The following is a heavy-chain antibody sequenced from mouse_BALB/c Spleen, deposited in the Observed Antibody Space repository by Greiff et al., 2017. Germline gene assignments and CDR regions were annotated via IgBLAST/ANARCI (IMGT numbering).Heavy chain of an antibody. CDR3: SRPAAPYYFDY. J-gene: IGHJ2*01. CDR1: GFSLTSYG. V-gene: IGHV2-9*02. CDR2: IWAGGST. Sequence: QVQLKESGPGLVAPSQSLSITCTASGFSLTSYGVHWVRQPPGKGLEWLGVIWAGGSTNYNSALMSRLSISKDNSKSHVFLKMNRLQTDDTAMYYCSRPAAPYYFDYWGQGTTLTVSS.